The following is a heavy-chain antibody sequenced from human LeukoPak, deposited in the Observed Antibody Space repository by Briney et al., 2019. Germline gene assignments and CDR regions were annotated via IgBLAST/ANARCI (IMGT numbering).Heavy chain of an antibody. Sequence: ASVKVSCKASGGTFSSYAISWVRQAPGQGLEWMGWMNPNSGNTGYAQKFQGRVTITRNTSISTAYMELSSLRSEDTAVYYCARGGKSIAALGYWGQGTLVTVSS. CDR1: GGTFSSYA. J-gene: IGHJ4*02. CDR3: ARGGKSIAALGY. D-gene: IGHD6-6*01. V-gene: IGHV1-8*03. CDR2: MNPNSGNT.